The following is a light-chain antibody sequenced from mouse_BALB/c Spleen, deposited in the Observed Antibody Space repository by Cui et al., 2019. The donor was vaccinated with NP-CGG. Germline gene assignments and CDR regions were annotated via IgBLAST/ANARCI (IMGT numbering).Light chain of an antibody. V-gene: IGLV1*01. CDR1: TGAVTTSNY. Sequence: QAVVTQESALTTSHGETVTLTCRSSTGAVTTSNYANWVQEKPDHLFTGLIGGTNNRAPGVPARFSGSMIGDKAALTITEAQTEDEAIYFCALWYSNHWVFGGGTKLTVL. CDR3: ALWYSNHWV. CDR2: GTN. J-gene: IGLJ1*01.